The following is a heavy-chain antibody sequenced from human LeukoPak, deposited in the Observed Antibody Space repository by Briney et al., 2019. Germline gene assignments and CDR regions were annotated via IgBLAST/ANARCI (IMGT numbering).Heavy chain of an antibody. CDR3: AKDRPSLAYYYGSGSPTYFDY. CDR1: GFTFSDYY. V-gene: IGHV3-23*01. Sequence: GGSLRLSCAASGFTFSDYYMSWIRQAPGKGLEWVSAISGSGGSTYYADSVKGRFTISRDNSKNTLYLQMNSLRAEDTAVYYCAKDRPSLAYYYGSGSPTYFDYWGQGTLVTVSS. CDR2: ISGSGGST. D-gene: IGHD3-10*01. J-gene: IGHJ4*02.